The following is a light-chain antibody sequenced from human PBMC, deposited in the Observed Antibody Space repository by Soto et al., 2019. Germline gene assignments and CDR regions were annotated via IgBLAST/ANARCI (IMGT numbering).Light chain of an antibody. CDR3: AAWDDSLTGSGV. J-gene: IGLJ3*02. V-gene: IGLV1-44*01. Sequence: QSVLTQPPSASGTPGQRVTISCSGSSSNIGNNPVNWYQQLPGTAPKLLIYSNSHRPSGVPDRFSGSKSGTSASLAISGLQSEDEADYHCAAWDDSLTGSGVFGGGTKLTVL. CDR2: SNS. CDR1: SSNIGNNP.